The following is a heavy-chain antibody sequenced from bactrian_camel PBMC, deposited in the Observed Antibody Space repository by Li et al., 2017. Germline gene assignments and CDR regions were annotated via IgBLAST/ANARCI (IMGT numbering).Heavy chain of an antibody. J-gene: IGHJ6*01. V-gene: IGHV3S40*01. D-gene: IGHD2*01. CDR2: IYTGGGDG. Sequence: DVQLVESGGGLVQPGGSLRLSCTYTRRPNYVTWFRQGPGNGREGVAGIYTGGGDGHYADAVKGRFTISHDNAKKTAYLQMNTLKPEDTAMYYCAASPQYCSGVYLPGIRELDFGYWGQGTQVTVS. CDR3: AASPQYCSGVYLPGIRELDFGY. CDR1: YTRRPNY.